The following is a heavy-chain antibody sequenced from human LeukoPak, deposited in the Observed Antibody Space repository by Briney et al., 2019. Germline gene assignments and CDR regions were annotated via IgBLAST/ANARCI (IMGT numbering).Heavy chain of an antibody. CDR1: GGSISSSSYY. D-gene: IGHD6-6*01. CDR3: ARQGPSSSWSLDPLDC. CDR2: IFYSGST. Sequence: SETLSLTCTVSGGSISSSSYYWGWIRQPPGTGLEWIGSIFYSGSTYHNPSLKSRVTISVDTSKNQFSLKLRSVTAADTAVYYCARQGPSSSWSLDPLDCWGQGTLATVSS. J-gene: IGHJ4*02. V-gene: IGHV4-39*01.